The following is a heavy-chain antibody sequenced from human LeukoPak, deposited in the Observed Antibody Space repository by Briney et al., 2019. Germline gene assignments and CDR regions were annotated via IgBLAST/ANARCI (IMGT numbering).Heavy chain of an antibody. CDR2: IIPILGIA. V-gene: IGHV1-69*04. Sequence: GASVKVSCKASGYTFTSYGISWVRQAPGQGLEWMGRIIPILGIANYAQKFQGRVTITADKSTSTAYMELSSLRSEDTAVYYCARDPPSTYGGNSGGFDYWGQGTLVTVSS. CDR1: GYTFTSYG. CDR3: ARDPPSTYGGNSGGFDY. D-gene: IGHD4-23*01. J-gene: IGHJ4*02.